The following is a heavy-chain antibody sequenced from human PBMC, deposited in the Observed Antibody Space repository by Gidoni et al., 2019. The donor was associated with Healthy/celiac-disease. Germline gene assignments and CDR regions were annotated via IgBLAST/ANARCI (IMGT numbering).Heavy chain of an antibody. Sequence: EVQLVESGGGLVQPGRSLRLSCAASGFPFDAYAMHWVRQAPGKGLEWVSGISWNSGSIGYADSVKGRFTISRDNAKNSLYLQMNSLRAEDTALYYCAKDIRMDYGDYEEAYYGMDVWGQGTTVTVSS. CDR3: AKDIRMDYGDYEEAYYGMDV. CDR1: GFPFDAYA. V-gene: IGHV3-9*01. J-gene: IGHJ6*02. D-gene: IGHD4-17*01. CDR2: ISWNSGSI.